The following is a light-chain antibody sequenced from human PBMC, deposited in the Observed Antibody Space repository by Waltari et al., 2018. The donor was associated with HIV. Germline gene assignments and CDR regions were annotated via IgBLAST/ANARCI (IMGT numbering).Light chain of an antibody. CDR1: TFVSDY. Sequence: SFDLTQPPSVSVSPGPTSIITCSGYTFVSDYPSWYQQRPGQSPVLVIYQHAKRPSGIPERFSGSKSGKTATLTISGTQPMDEADYYCQAWDFITAVFGGGTKLTVL. J-gene: IGLJ2*01. V-gene: IGLV3-1*01. CDR2: QHA. CDR3: QAWDFITAV.